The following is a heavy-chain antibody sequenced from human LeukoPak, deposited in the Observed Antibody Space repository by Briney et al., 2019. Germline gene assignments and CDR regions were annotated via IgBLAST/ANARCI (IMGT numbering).Heavy chain of an antibody. Sequence: SETLSLTCTVSGGSISSGSYYWGWIRQPPGKGLEWIGSIYYSGNTYYNPSLKSRVIISVDTSKNQISLKLNSVTAADTAVYYCARVADYGGNGGYYYYYYYMDVWGKGTTVTVSS. J-gene: IGHJ6*03. CDR1: GGSISSGSYY. CDR2: IYYSGNT. D-gene: IGHD4-23*01. CDR3: ARVADYGGNGGYYYYYYYMDV. V-gene: IGHV4-39*01.